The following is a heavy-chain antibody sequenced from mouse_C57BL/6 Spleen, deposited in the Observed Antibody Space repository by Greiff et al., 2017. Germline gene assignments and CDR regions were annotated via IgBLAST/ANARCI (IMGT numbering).Heavy chain of an antibody. Sequence: VKLQQPGTELVKPGASVKLSCKASGYTFTSYWMHWVKQRPGQGLEWIGNINPSNGGTNYNEKFKSKATLTVDKSSSTAYMQLSSLTSEDSAVYYCAYYYGSSSAWFAYWGQGTLVTVSA. CDR3: AYYYGSSSAWFAY. CDR1: GYTFTSYW. J-gene: IGHJ3*01. D-gene: IGHD1-1*01. CDR2: INPSNGGT. V-gene: IGHV1-53*01.